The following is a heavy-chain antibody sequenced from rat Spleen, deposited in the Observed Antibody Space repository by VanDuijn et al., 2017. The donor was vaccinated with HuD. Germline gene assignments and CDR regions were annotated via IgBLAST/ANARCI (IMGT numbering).Heavy chain of an antibody. CDR3: ARHQLPGYNPFDY. V-gene: IGHV5-7*01. D-gene: IGHD1-4*01. Sequence: EVQLVESGGGLVQPGRSLKLSCAASGFTFSDYNMAWVRQAPKKGLEWVATISYDGSSTYYRDSVKGRFTISRDNAKSTLYLQMDSLRSEDTATYYCARHQLPGYNPFDYWGQGVMVTVSS. J-gene: IGHJ2*01. CDR1: GFTFSDYN. CDR2: ISYDGSST.